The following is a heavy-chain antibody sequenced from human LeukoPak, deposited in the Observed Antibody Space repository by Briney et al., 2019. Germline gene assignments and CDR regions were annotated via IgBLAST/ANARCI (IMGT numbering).Heavy chain of an antibody. V-gene: IGHV4-34*01. CDR3: ARGLYYGSQTPFDP. Sequence: SETLSLTCAVYGGSFSGYYWSWIRQPPGKGLEWIGEINHSGSTNYNPSLKSRVTISVDTSKNQFSLKLSSVTAADTAVYYCARGLYYGSQTPFDPWGQGTLVTVSS. D-gene: IGHD3-10*01. CDR1: GGSFSGYY. CDR2: INHSGST. J-gene: IGHJ5*02.